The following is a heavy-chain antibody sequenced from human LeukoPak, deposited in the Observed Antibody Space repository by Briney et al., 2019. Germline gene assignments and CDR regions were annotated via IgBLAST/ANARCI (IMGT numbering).Heavy chain of an antibody. D-gene: IGHD3-16*01. CDR1: GHTFTSYY. CDR3: ARRGGYYYYYMDV. CDR2: MNPSSGNT. V-gene: IGHV1-8*01. J-gene: IGHJ6*03. Sequence: GASRKLSCKASGHTFTSYYINWVRQATGQGLEWMGWMNPSSGNTGSAQKLQGRVTMTRNTSISTAYLELSSLRPEDTAVYYCARRGGYYYYYMDVWGKGTTVTVSS.